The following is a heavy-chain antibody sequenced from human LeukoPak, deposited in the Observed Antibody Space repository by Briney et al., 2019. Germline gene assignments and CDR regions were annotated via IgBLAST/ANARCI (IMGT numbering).Heavy chain of an antibody. D-gene: IGHD1-26*01. CDR1: GFTFSNFW. J-gene: IGHJ4*02. CDR2: IYGDGSFT. Sequence: GGSLRLSCAASGFTFSNFWMHWVRQAPGKGLVWVALIYGDGSFTRYADSVKGRFTISRDNAKNTLYLQMNSLRVEDTAVYYCARDGGSYFDYWGQGTLVTVSS. V-gene: IGHV3-74*01. CDR3: ARDGGSYFDY.